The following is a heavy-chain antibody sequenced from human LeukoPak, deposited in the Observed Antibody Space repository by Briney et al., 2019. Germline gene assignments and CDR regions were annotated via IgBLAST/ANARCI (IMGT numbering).Heavy chain of an antibody. Sequence: GGSLRLSCAASGFTFSSYSMNWVRQAPGKGLEWVSSISSSSSYIYYADSVKGRFTISRDNAKNSLYLQMNSLRAEDTAVYYCARAAPNYGGNSWFDYWGQGTLVTASS. V-gene: IGHV3-21*01. D-gene: IGHD4-23*01. J-gene: IGHJ4*02. CDR1: GFTFSSYS. CDR2: ISSSSSYI. CDR3: ARAAPNYGGNSWFDY.